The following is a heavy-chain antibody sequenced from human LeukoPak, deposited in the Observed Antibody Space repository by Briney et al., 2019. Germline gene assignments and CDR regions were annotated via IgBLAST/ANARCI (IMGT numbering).Heavy chain of an antibody. J-gene: IGHJ4*02. CDR1: GGSFSVYY. CDR3: ARGGITGTIDY. Sequence: PSETLSLTCAVYGGSFSVYYWSWIRQPRGKGLEWIGEINHSGSTNYNPSLKSRVTISVDTSKNQFSLKLSSVTAADTAVYYCARGGITGTIDYWGQGTLVTVSS. V-gene: IGHV4-34*01. D-gene: IGHD1-20*01. CDR2: INHSGST.